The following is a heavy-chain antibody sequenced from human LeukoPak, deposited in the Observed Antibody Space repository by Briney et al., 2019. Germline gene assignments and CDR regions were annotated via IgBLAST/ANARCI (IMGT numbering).Heavy chain of an antibody. D-gene: IGHD6-13*01. CDR2: ISAYNGNT. J-gene: IGHJ4*02. V-gene: IGHV1-18*04. CDR1: GYTFTGYY. CDR3: ARSRSYSSSWYSDFDY. Sequence: GASVKVSCKASGYTFTGYYMHWVRQAPGQGLEWMGWISAYNGNTNYAQKLQGRVTMTTDTSTSTAYMELRSLRSDDTAVYYCARSRSYSSSWYSDFDYWGQGTLVTVSS.